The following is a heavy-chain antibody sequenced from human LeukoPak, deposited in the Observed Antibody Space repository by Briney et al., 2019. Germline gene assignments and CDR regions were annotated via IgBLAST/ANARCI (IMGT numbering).Heavy chain of an antibody. J-gene: IGHJ6*03. D-gene: IGHD6-6*01. CDR1: GYSFTSYW. CDR2: IYPGDSDT. Sequence: GESLKISCKGSGYSFTSYWIGWVRQMPGKGLEWMGIIYPGDSDTRYSPSFQGQVTISADKSISTAYLQWNSLKASDTAMYYCARHQYSSSSYYYYYMDVWGKGTTVTVSS. CDR3: ARHQYSSSSYYYYYMDV. V-gene: IGHV5-51*01.